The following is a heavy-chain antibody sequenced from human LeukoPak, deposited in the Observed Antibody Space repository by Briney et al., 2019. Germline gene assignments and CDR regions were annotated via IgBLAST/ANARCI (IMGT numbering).Heavy chain of an antibody. CDR3: ARGPITMVRGVNVNYFDY. CDR1: GGTFSSYA. Sequence: GASVKVSCKASGGTFSSYAISWVRQAPGQGLEWMGGIIPIFGTANYAQKFQGRVTITTDESTSTAYMELSSLRSEDTAVYYCARGPITMVRGVNVNYFDYWGQGTLVTVSS. D-gene: IGHD3-10*01. CDR2: IIPIFGTA. V-gene: IGHV1-69*05. J-gene: IGHJ4*02.